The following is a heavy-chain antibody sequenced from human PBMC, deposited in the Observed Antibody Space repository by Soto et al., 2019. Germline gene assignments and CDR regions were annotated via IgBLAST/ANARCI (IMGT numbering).Heavy chain of an antibody. CDR1: GGSISSSSYY. V-gene: IGHV4-39*01. J-gene: IGHJ4*02. CDR3: ARLPYGDHYFDY. CDR2: IYYSGST. D-gene: IGHD4-17*01. Sequence: SETLSLTCTVSGGSISSSSYYWGWIRQPPGKGLEWIGSIYYSGSTYYNPSLKSRVTTSVDTSKNQFSLKLSSVTAADTAVYYCARLPYGDHYFDYWGQGTLVTVSS.